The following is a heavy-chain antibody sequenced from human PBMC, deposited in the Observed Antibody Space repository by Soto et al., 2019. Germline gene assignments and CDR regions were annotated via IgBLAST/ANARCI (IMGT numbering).Heavy chain of an antibody. V-gene: IGHV4-34*01. Sequence: SETLPLTCAVYGGSFSGYYWSWIRQPPGKWLEWIGEINHSGSTNYNPSLKSRVTISVDTSKNQFSLKLSSVTAADTAVYYCARGPTIFGVDHTLYHYYYYYYGMDVWGQGXTVTVYS. J-gene: IGHJ6*02. CDR3: ARGPTIFGVDHTLYHYYYYYYGMDV. CDR1: GGSFSGYY. CDR2: INHSGST. D-gene: IGHD3-3*01.